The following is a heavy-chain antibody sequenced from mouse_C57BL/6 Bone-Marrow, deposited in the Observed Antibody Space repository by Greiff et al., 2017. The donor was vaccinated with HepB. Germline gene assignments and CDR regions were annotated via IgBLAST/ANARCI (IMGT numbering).Heavy chain of an antibody. V-gene: IGHV2-5*01. Sequence: VHLVESGPGLVQPSQSLSITCTVSGFSLTSYGVHWVRQSPGKGLEWLGVIWRGGSTDYNAAFMSRLSITKDNSKSQVFFKMNSLQADDTAIYYCAKKGRDWYFDVWGTGTTVTVSS. CDR1: GFSLTSYG. CDR2: IWRGGST. J-gene: IGHJ1*03. CDR3: AKKGRDWYFDV.